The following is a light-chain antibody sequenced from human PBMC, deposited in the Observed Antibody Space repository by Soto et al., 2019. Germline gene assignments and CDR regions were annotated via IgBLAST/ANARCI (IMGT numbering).Light chain of an antibody. CDR1: QDVSND. J-gene: IGKJ4*01. V-gene: IGKV1-6*01. CDR2: AAS. CDR3: LQDHEYLT. Sequence: AIQMTQSPSSLSASVGDRVTITCRASQDVSNDLGWYQQKPGKAPNLLIYAASTLQSGVPSRFSGSGSGTDFTLTISSLQHEDSASYYCLQDHEYLTFGGGTRVEIK.